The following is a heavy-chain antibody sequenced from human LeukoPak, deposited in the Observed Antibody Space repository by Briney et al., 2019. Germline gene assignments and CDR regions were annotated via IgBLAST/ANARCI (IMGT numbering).Heavy chain of an antibody. J-gene: IGHJ1*01. CDR1: GFTFSSYA. D-gene: IGHD1-26*01. Sequence: GGSLRLSCAASGFTFSSYAMSWVRQAPGKGLEWVSAISGSGGSTYYADSVKGRFTISRDNSKNTLYLQMNSLRAEDTAVYYCAKDRYSGSYYGAEYFQHWGQGTLVTVPS. CDR2: ISGSGGST. CDR3: AKDRYSGSYYGAEYFQH. V-gene: IGHV3-23*01.